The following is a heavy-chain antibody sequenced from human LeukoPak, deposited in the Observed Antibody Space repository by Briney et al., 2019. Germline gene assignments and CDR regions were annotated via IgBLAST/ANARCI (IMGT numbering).Heavy chain of an antibody. J-gene: IGHJ4*02. CDR1: GFTFSSYG. CDR2: ISYDGSNK. CDR3: ARGKYDSSGYPLLGFDY. D-gene: IGHD3-22*01. Sequence: GGSLRLSCAASGFTFSSYGMNWVRQAPGKGLEWVAVISYDGSNKYYADSVKGRFTISRDNSKNTLYLQMNSLRAEDTAVYYCARGKYDSSGYPLLGFDYWGQGTLVTVSS. V-gene: IGHV3-30*03.